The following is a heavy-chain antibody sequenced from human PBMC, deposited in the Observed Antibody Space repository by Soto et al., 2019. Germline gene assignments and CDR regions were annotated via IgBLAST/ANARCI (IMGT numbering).Heavy chain of an antibody. J-gene: IGHJ4*02. D-gene: IGHD3-16*01. CDR2: IYTGGST. Sequence: EVQLVESGGGLVQPGGSLRLSCAASGFTVSSNYMSWVRQAPGKGLEWVSAIYTGGSTSYVDSVKGRFSISRDNSKNTPNLQMHSLSAEDTVVYSSARVSGGGLDYWGQGTMVTVSS. V-gene: IGHV3-66*01. CDR1: GFTVSSNY. CDR3: ARVSGGGLDY.